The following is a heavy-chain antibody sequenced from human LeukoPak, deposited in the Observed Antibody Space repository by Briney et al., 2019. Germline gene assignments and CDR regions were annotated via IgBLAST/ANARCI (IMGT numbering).Heavy chain of an antibody. CDR1: GFTFSSYG. J-gene: IGHJ6*02. CDR2: IWYDGSNK. D-gene: IGHD6-13*01. V-gene: IGHV3-33*01. CDR3: AREGYTVGYYYYYYGMDV. Sequence: PGGSLRLSCAASGFTFSSYGMHWVRQAPGKGLEWVAVIWYDGSNKYYADSVKGRFTISRDNSKNTLYLQMNSLRAEDTAVYYCAREGYTVGYYYYYYGMDVWGQGTTVTVSS.